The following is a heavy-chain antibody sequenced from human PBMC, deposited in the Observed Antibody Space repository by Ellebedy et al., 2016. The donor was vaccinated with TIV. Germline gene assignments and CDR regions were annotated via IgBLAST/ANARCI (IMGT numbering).Heavy chain of an antibody. J-gene: IGHJ4*02. CDR2: ISWDGTMT. D-gene: IGHD3-9*01. CDR3: GNDQDVLTGSDF. V-gene: IGHV3-43*01. CDR1: GFTFDDYV. Sequence: GESLKISCAASGFTFDDYVLHWIRQPPGKGLEWVTVISWDGTMTYHADSVKGRFTVSRANKKNLLYLQMNSLKTEDTAVYYCGNDQDVLTGSDFWGQGTLVTVSS.